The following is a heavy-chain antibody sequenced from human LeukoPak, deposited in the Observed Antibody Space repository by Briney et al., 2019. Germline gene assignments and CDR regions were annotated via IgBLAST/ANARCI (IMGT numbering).Heavy chain of an antibody. J-gene: IGHJ4*02. CDR3: ARDLSWNQVDY. CDR2: INKDGSST. V-gene: IGHV3-74*01. Sequence: GGSLRLSCTASGFTFSGHWMHWVCQAPGKGLVWVSRINKDGSSTDYADSVKGRFTISRDNAKNTLSLQMNSLRAEDTAVYYCARDLSWNQVDYSGPGTLVTVSS. CDR1: GFTFSGHW. D-gene: IGHD1-1*01.